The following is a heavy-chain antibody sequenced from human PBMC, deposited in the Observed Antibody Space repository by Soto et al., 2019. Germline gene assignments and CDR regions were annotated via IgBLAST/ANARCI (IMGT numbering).Heavy chain of an antibody. CDR3: ARATMVRGVIIKGPGAFDL. V-gene: IGHV1-69*01. J-gene: IGHJ3*01. Sequence: QLQLVQSGAEVKKPGSSVKVSCKASGGTFSSYAISCVRQAPGQGIEWLGGIIPIFGTANYEQKFQGRVTITADEYTSTAYMELSSRRAEDTAVYYCARATMVRGVIIKGPGAFDLWGQGTMVTVSS. D-gene: IGHD3-10*01. CDR2: IIPIFGTA. CDR1: GGTFSSYA.